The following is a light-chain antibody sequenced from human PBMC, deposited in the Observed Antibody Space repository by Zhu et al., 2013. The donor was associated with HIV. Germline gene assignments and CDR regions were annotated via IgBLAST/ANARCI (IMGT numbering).Light chain of an antibody. CDR2: GVS. J-gene: IGKJ4*01. CDR3: QQYSHSPLT. CDR1: LHIISSQ. V-gene: IGKV3-20*01. Sequence: EIVLTQSPGTLSLSPGERATLSCRTSLHIISSQLAWYQQKPGQAPRLLIYGVSNRATGIPDRFSGSGSGTDFTLTISGLEPEDFAVYYCQQYSHSPLTFGGGTKVEI.